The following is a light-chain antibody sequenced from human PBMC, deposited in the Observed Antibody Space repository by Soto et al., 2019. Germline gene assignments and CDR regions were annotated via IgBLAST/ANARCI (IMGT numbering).Light chain of an antibody. CDR3: LQDYDYPRT. CDR1: QGIRTE. CDR2: AAS. Sequence: ATQMTQSPSSLSASVGDRVTIDCRASQGIRTELGWYQQKAGEAPKLLIYAASTLQSGVPPRFSGSGSGTDFTLTISSLQPEDFATYYCLQDYDYPRTFGQGTKVEMK. V-gene: IGKV1-6*01. J-gene: IGKJ1*01.